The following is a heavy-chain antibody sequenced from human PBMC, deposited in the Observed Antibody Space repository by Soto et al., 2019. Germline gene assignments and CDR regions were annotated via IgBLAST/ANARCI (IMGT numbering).Heavy chain of an antibody. CDR2: VNPIVSIS. V-gene: IGHV1-69*02. J-gene: IGHJ4*02. D-gene: IGHD3-10*01. CDR3: ASSYGSGYRAFDY. CDR1: GDTFNFYS. Sequence: QVQLVQSGAEVKRPGSSVKVSCKASGDTFNFYSINLVRQAPGLGLEWMGRVNPIVSISNYAQKFQGRVTMTADKSTSTSYMELSSLRAEDTAIYYCASSYGSGYRAFDYWGQGALVTVSS.